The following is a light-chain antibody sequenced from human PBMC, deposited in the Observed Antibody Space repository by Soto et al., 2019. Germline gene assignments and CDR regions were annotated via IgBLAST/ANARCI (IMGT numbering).Light chain of an antibody. J-gene: IGKJ1*01. Sequence: EIVLTQSPGTLSLSPGERATLSCRSSQSVSSNYLAWYQQKPDQAPRLVIYDVSGRATGIPDRFSGSGSGTDFTLTISRLEYEDFAVYYCQQYGSSPTFGQGTKVEIK. CDR2: DVS. CDR3: QQYGSSPT. CDR1: QSVSSNY. V-gene: IGKV3-20*01.